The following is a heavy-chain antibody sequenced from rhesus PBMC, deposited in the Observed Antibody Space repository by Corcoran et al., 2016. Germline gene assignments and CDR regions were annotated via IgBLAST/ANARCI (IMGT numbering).Heavy chain of an antibody. Sequence: EVQLVESGGGLVQPGGSLRLSCAASGFTFSSSAMHWVRQASGKGLAGVGRIRGKSNNYETESAAAVKGMVTITDDDSKNTAYLQMNSLKTEDTAVYCCAAPGRSSYGGWVLDSWGQGVVVTVSS. V-gene: IGHV3-186*02. D-gene: IGHD4-29*01. CDR1: GFTFSSSA. CDR3: AAPGRSSYGGWVLDS. CDR2: IRGKSNNYET. J-gene: IGHJ6*01.